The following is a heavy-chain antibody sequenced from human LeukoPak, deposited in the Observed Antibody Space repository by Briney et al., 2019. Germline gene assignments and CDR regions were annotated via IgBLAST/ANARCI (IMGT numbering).Heavy chain of an antibody. Sequence: PGRSLRLSCAASGFSFSGYGMHWVRQAPGKGLEWVAVISYDGHNEYYADSVEGRFTISRDNSKNTVLLQMNSLRVEDTAVYYCAKGVGYGGMDVWGQGTTVIVSS. V-gene: IGHV3-30*18. CDR1: GFSFSGYG. J-gene: IGHJ6*02. D-gene: IGHD5-12*01. CDR2: ISYDGHNE. CDR3: AKGVGYGGMDV.